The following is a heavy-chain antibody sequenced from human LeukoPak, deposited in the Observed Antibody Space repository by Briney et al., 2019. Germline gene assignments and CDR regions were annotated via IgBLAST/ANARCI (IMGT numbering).Heavy chain of an antibody. V-gene: IGHV1-2*02. CDR2: INPNSGGT. Sequence: ASVKVSCKASGYTFTGYYMHWVRQAPGQGLEWMGWINPNSGGTNYAQKFQGRVTMTRDTSISTAYMELSRLRSDDTAVYYCARDRSSGWYYPYWGQGTLVTVSS. CDR1: GYTFTGYY. D-gene: IGHD6-19*01. CDR3: ARDRSSGWYYPY. J-gene: IGHJ4*02.